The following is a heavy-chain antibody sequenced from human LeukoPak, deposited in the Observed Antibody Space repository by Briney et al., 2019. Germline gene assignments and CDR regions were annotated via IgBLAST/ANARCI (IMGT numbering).Heavy chain of an antibody. Sequence: GASVKVSCKASGYTFITYYIHWVRQAPGQGLEWMGIINPSGGSTSYAQKFQGRVTITADESTSTAYMELSSLRSEDTAVYYCARVQYCSSTSCYWYFQHWGQGTLVTVSS. V-gene: IGHV1-46*01. CDR1: GYTFITYY. D-gene: IGHD2-2*01. CDR3: ARVQYCSSTSCYWYFQH. CDR2: INPSGGST. J-gene: IGHJ1*01.